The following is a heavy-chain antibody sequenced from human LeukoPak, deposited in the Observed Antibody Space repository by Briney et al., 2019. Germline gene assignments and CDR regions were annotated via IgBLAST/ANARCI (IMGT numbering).Heavy chain of an antibody. J-gene: IGHJ4*02. CDR1: GGSFNNYY. Sequence: PSETLSLTCAVYGGSFNNYYWSWIRQPPGKGLEWIGEINHSGSTNYNPSLKSRVTISEGTSKNQFSLKMTSVTAADTAVYYCARLVVSFYVTNNFWVYFDYWGQGTLVTISS. V-gene: IGHV4-34*01. CDR2: INHSGST. CDR3: ARLVVSFYVTNNFWVYFDY. D-gene: IGHD3-3*01.